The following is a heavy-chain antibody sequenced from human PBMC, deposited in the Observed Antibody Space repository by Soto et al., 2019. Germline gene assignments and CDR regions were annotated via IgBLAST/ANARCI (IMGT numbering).Heavy chain of an antibody. CDR1: GFSYSGYW. V-gene: IGHV3-7*03. CDR3: AKAERIAAAGTPTPLDI. J-gene: IGHJ3*02. Sequence: GFLRLSCAASGFSYSGYWMSWVRQAPGKGLEWVANIKQDGSEKYYVDSVKGRFTISRDNAQNSLYLQMNSLRAEDTAVYYCAKAERIAAAGTPTPLDIWGQGTMVTVSS. D-gene: IGHD6-13*01. CDR2: IKQDGSEK.